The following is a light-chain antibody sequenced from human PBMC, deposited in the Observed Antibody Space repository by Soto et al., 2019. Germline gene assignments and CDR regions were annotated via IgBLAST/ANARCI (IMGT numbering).Light chain of an antibody. CDR1: QSVSSY. Sequence: EIVLTQSPATLALSPGARATLSCRASQSVSSYLAWYQQKPGQAPRLLIYDASNRATGIPARFSGSGSGTDFTITISSLEPEDFAVYYCQQRSNWPLTCGGGTKVASK. V-gene: IGKV3-11*01. CDR2: DAS. CDR3: QQRSNWPLT. J-gene: IGKJ4*01.